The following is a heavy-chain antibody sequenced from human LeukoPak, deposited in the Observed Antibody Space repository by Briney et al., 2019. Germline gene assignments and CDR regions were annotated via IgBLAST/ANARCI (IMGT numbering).Heavy chain of an antibody. J-gene: IGHJ4*02. CDR2: IKQDGSDI. V-gene: IGHV3-7*01. CDR1: GFTFSSYW. Sequence: GGSLRLSCAASGFTFSSYWMSWVRQVPGKGLQWVANIKQDGSDIYYLDSVKGRFTISRDNAKNSLYLQMNSLRAEDTAVYYCAGLRNYFDYWGQGTLVTVSS. CDR3: AGLRNYFDY.